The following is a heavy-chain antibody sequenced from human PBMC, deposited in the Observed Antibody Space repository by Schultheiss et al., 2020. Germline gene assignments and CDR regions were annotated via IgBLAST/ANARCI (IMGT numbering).Heavy chain of an antibody. D-gene: IGHD2-2*01. CDR2: IYYSGST. J-gene: IGHJ3*02. CDR1: GGSISSYY. Sequence: SETLSLTCTVSGGSISSYYWSWIRQPPGKGLEWIGYIYYSGSTNYNPSLKSRVTISVDTSKNQFSLKLSSVTAADTAVYYCARENAYCSSTSCWGDAFDIWGQGTMVTVSS. CDR3: ARENAYCSSTSCWGDAFDI. V-gene: IGHV4-59*01.